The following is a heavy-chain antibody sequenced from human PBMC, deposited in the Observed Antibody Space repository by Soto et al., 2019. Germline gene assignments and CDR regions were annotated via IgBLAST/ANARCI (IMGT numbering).Heavy chain of an antibody. Sequence: QPGGSLRLSCAASGFTFSIDALSWVRQAPGKGLEWVSAISGSGGSPSYADSVQGRFTISRGNPKKTLYLQMNSLRAEDTAVYYCAKARCTTSNCYVPDYWGQGTLVTVSS. CDR1: GFTFSIDA. V-gene: IGHV3-23*01. CDR2: ISGSGGSP. J-gene: IGHJ4*02. D-gene: IGHD2-8*01. CDR3: AKARCTTSNCYVPDY.